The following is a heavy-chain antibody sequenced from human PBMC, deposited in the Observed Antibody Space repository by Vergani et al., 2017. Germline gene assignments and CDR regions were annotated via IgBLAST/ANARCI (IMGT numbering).Heavy chain of an antibody. D-gene: IGHD6-19*01. CDR1: GITFWKFG. J-gene: IGHJ3*02. CDR2: ISWNSGAV. Sequence: VQLVESGGGVVQPGGSMRLSCSASGITFWKFGMHWVRQGPGKGLEWVSGISWNSGAVDYADSVRGRFTISRDNAKNSLFLEMNSLRPEDTAVYYCAKVGRSEVAGTFGAFDIWGQGTMVTVSS. CDR3: AKVGRSEVAGTFGAFDI. V-gene: IGHV3-9*01.